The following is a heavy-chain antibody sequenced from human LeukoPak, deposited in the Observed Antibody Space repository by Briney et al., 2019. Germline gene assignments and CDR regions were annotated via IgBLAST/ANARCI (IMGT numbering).Heavy chain of an antibody. CDR3: QRITIFGVVIDFDY. D-gene: IGHD3-3*01. Sequence: GASVKVSCKASGDIFTDYYMHWVRQAPGQELEWMGWISVNNDNTHYAQKFQGRVTMTTDTSTSTAYMEVRSLRSDDTAIYYCQRITIFGVVIDFDYWGQGTLVTVSS. V-gene: IGHV1-18*04. J-gene: IGHJ4*02. CDR1: GDIFTDYY. CDR2: ISVNNDNT.